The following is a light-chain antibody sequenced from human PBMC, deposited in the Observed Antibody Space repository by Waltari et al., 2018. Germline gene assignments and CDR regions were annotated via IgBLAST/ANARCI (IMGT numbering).Light chain of an antibody. CDR1: QSVANY. V-gene: IGKV3-11*01. J-gene: IGKJ4*02. CDR3: QQRSNWPGLT. CDR2: GAS. Sequence: CRATQSVANYVAWYQQKPVQPPRLLIYGASNRAAGIPDRFSGSGSGTDFTLPISSLDTEDVAVYFCQQRSNWPGLTFGGGTKVEIK.